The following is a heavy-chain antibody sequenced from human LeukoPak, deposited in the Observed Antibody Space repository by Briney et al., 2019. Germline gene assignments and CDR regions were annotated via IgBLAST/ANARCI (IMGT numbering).Heavy chain of an antibody. CDR1: GFTFTNYW. CDR3: VKSRLGDY. D-gene: IGHD5-12*01. J-gene: IGHJ4*02. V-gene: IGHV3-7*01. CDR2: IKQDGSEK. Sequence: GGSLRLSCAASGFTFTNYWMAWVRQAPGKGLEWVANIKQDGSEKYYVDSVKGRFTTSRDDAENSVYLQMNSLRAEDTAVYYCVKSRLGDYWGQGTLVTVSS.